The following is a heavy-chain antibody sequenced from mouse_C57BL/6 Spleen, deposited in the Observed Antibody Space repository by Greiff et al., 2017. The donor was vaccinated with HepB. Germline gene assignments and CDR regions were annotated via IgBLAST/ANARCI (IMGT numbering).Heavy chain of an antibody. CDR2: IHPNSGST. Sequence: QVQLKQPGAELVKPGASVKLSCKASGYTFTSYWMHWVKQRPGQGLEWIGMIHPNSGSTNYNEKFKSKATLTVDKSSSTAYMQLSSLTSEDSAVYYCARRVTTVVPDYWGQGTTLTVSS. CDR1: GYTFTSYW. CDR3: ARRVTTVVPDY. V-gene: IGHV1-64*01. D-gene: IGHD1-1*01. J-gene: IGHJ2*01.